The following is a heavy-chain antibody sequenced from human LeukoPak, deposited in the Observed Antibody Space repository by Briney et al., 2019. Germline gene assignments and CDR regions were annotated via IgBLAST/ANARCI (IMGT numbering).Heavy chain of an antibody. D-gene: IGHD3-3*01. CDR2: IYYTGST. J-gene: IGHJ3*02. CDR1: GGSIRSYY. V-gene: IGHV4-59*12. CDR3: ARDPLLEGDAFDI. Sequence: SETLSLTCTVSGGSIRSYYWSWIRQPPGKGLEWIGNIYYTGSTNYNPSLKSRVTMSVDTSKNQFSLKLSSVTAADTAVYYCARDPLLEGDAFDIWGQGTMVTVSS.